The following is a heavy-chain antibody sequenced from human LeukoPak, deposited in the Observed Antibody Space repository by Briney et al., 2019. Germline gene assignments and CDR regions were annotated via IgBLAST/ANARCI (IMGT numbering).Heavy chain of an antibody. V-gene: IGHV1-46*01. CDR3: ARGHSEASAAYYYYYMDV. J-gene: IGHJ6*03. CDR2: INPSGGGT. CDR1: GYTFTGYY. D-gene: IGHD1-26*01. Sequence: GASVKVSCKASGYTFTGYYMHWVRQAPGQGLEWMGIINPSGGGTTYAQKFQGRITMTRDTSTSTVYMELSSLTFEDTAVYYCARGHSEASAAYYYYYMDVWGKGTTVTISS.